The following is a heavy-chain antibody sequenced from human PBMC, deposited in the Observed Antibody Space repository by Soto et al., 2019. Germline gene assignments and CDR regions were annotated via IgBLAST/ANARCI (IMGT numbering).Heavy chain of an antibody. CDR3: ARRRDSVVVRLQPFDY. V-gene: IGHV4-34*01. CDR1: GGSFSGYY. D-gene: IGHD2-15*01. CDR2: INHSGST. Sequence: SETLSLTCAVYGGSFSGYYWSWIRQPPGKGLEWIGEINHSGSTNYNPSLKSRVTISVDTSKNQFSLKLSSVTAADTAVYYCARRRDSVVVRLQPFDYWGQGTLVT. J-gene: IGHJ4*02.